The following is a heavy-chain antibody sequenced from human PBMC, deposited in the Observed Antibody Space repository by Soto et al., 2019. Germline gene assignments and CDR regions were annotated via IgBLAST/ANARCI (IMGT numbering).Heavy chain of an antibody. V-gene: IGHV5-51*01. J-gene: IGHJ4*02. CDR2: IYPGDSDT. CDR1: GYSFTSYW. D-gene: IGHD3-16*02. Sequence: PGESLKISCKGSGYSFTSYWIGWVRKMPGKGLEWMGIIYPGDSDTRYSPSFQGQVTISADNSISTAYLQWSSLKASDTAMYYCAFLYDYIWGSYRYGPGDYWGQGTLVTVSS. CDR3: AFLYDYIWGSYRYGPGDY.